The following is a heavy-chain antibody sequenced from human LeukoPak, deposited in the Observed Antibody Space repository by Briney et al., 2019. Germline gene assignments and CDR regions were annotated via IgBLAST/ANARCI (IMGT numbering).Heavy chain of an antibody. Sequence: PSETLSLTCTVSGYSISSGYHWGWIRQPPGKGLQWIGSIYHTGSTYYNPSLKSRVTMSVATSKTQFSLKLRSVTAADTAVYYCARPGPAAGTAFDYWGQGTLVTVSS. CDR1: GYSISSGYH. CDR2: IYHTGST. CDR3: ARPGPAAGTAFDY. D-gene: IGHD6-13*01. J-gene: IGHJ4*02. V-gene: IGHV4-38-2*02.